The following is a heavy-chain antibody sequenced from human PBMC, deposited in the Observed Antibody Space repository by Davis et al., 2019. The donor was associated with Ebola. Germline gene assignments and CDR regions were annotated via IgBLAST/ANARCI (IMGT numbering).Heavy chain of an antibody. D-gene: IGHD3-9*01. CDR2: IGGSGAST. Sequence: PGGSLRLSCAASGFSFSSYAMTWVRQAPGKGLEWVSTIGGSGASTYYADSVKGRFTISRDNSKNTLYLQMSSLRAEDTALYYCAKVGGDPRYFDASLPLEAFDMWGQGTKVTVSS. J-gene: IGHJ3*02. CDR3: AKVGGDPRYFDASLPLEAFDM. CDR1: GFSFSSYA. V-gene: IGHV3-23*01.